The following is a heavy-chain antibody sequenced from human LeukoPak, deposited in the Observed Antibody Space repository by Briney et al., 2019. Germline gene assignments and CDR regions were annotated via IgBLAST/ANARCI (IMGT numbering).Heavy chain of an antibody. D-gene: IGHD3-22*01. CDR1: GYTFTGYY. CDR2: INPNSGGT. V-gene: IGHV1-2*04. J-gene: IGHJ3*02. Sequence: VASVKVSRKASGYTFTGYYMHWVRQAPGQGLEWMGWINPNSGGTNYAQKFQGWVTMTRDTSISTAYMELSRLRSDDTAVYYCARGRSSTMIVVATDAFDIWGQGTMVTVSS. CDR3: ARGRSSTMIVVATDAFDI.